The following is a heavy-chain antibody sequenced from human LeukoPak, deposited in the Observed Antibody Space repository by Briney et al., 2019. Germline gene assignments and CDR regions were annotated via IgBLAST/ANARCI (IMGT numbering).Heavy chain of an antibody. V-gene: IGHV3-30*02. Sequence: PGGSLRLSCAASGFTFSSYGMHWVRQAPGKGLEWVAFIRYDGSNKYYADSVKGRFTISRDNSKNTLYLQMNSLRAEDTAVYHCARTKEMATISYFDSWGQGTLVTVSS. J-gene: IGHJ4*02. CDR3: ARTKEMATISYFDS. CDR2: IRYDGSNK. CDR1: GFTFSSYG. D-gene: IGHD5-24*01.